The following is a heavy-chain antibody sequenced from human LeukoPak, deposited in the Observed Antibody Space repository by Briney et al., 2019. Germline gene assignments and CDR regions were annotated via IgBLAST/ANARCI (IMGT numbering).Heavy chain of an antibody. D-gene: IGHD6-13*01. V-gene: IGHV3-74*01. Sequence: PGGSLRLSCAASGFTFSNYWMHWVRQAPGKGLVWVSRINGAGSSTRYADSVKGRFTISRDNAKNTLYLQINSLRAEDTAVYFCARDQAAGALDYWGQGTLVTVSS. CDR3: ARDQAAGALDY. CDR1: GFTFSNYW. J-gene: IGHJ4*02. CDR2: INGAGSST.